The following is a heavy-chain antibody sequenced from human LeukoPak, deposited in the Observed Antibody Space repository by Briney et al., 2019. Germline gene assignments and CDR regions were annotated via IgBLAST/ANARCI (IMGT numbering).Heavy chain of an antibody. J-gene: IGHJ6*03. D-gene: IGHD2-21*01. CDR3: ARDQEICGGDCYSSYYHYYYMDV. Sequence: SSQTLSLTCTVSGGSISSGSYYWSWIRQPAGKGLEWIGRIYTSGSTNYNPSLKSRVTISVDTSKNQFSLKLSSVTAADTAVYYCARDQEICGGDCYSSYYHYYYMDVWGKGTTVTVSS. V-gene: IGHV4-61*02. CDR2: IYTSGST. CDR1: GGSISSGSYY.